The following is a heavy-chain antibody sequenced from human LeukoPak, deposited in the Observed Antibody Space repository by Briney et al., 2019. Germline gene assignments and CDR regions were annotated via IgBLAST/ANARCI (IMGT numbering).Heavy chain of an antibody. CDR1: GGSISSSSYY. Sequence: PSETLSLTCTVSGGSISSSSYYWGWIRQPPGKGLEWIGGIFYSGSTYYNPSLKSRVTISVDTSKNQFSLQLSSVTAADTAVYYCARRTRGGGEPYYYYMDVWGKGTTVTVSS. V-gene: IGHV4-39*01. CDR2: IFYSGST. D-gene: IGHD3-10*01. J-gene: IGHJ6*03. CDR3: ARRTRGGGEPYYYYMDV.